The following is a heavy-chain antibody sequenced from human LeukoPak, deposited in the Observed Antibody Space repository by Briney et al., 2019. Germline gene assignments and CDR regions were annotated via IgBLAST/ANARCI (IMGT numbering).Heavy chain of an antibody. CDR3: ARALGSGWSQRE. CDR2: INHSGST. D-gene: IGHD6-19*01. V-gene: IGHV4-34*01. CDR1: GGSFSGYY. J-gene: IGHJ4*02. Sequence: SETLSLTCAVYGGSFSGYYWSWIRQPPGKGLEWIGEINHSGSTNYNPSLKSRVTISVDTSKNQFSLKLSSVTAADTAVYYCARALGSGWSQREWGQGTLVTVSS.